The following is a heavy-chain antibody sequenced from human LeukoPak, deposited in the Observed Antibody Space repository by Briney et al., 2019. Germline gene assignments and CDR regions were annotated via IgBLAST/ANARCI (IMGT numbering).Heavy chain of an antibody. V-gene: IGHV1-3*01. CDR2: ISAGNGNT. D-gene: IGHD1-26*01. J-gene: IGHJ4*02. CDR1: GYTFTSYA. Sequence: GASVKVSCKASGYTFTSYAIHWVRQAPGQRLEWMGWISAGNGNTKYSQNFQGRVTFISNTSATTAFMELSSLRSEDAAVYYCATAASLHRWDTFDYWGQGTLVTVSS. CDR3: ATAASLHRWDTFDY.